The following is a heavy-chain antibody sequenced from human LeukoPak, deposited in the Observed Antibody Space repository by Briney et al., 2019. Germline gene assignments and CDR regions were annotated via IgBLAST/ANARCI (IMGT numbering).Heavy chain of an antibody. CDR1: EFTFSAFW. J-gene: IGHJ6*02. D-gene: IGHD3-10*01. CDR2: INQDGSRK. Sequence: GRSLRLSCAASEFTFSAFWMSWVRQAPGKGLEWVANINQDGSRKHYVDSVKGRFAVSRDNAKNSLYLQMNSLRAEDTAVYYCARDTPPSYWYGMDVWGQGTTVTVSS. CDR3: ARDTPPSYWYGMDV. V-gene: IGHV3-7*01.